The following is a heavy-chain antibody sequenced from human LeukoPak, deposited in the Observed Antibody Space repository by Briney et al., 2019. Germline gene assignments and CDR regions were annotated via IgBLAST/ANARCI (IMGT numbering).Heavy chain of an antibody. CDR1: RGTFSSYA. Sequence: SVKVSCKASRGTFSSYAISWERQPPRQALEWMGGIIPIFGTANYAQKFQGKVTITADESTCTAYMELSSLRSEDTAVYYCARCEREYSRGSYYYYGMDVWGQGTTVTVSS. D-gene: IGHD6-13*01. CDR2: IIPIFGTA. CDR3: ARCEREYSRGSYYYYGMDV. V-gene: IGHV1-69*13. J-gene: IGHJ6*02.